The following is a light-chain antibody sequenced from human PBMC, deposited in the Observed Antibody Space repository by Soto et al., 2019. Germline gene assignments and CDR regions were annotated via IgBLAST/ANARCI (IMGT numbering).Light chain of an antibody. CDR3: QQYGSSPQRWT. CDR1: QSVSSSY. J-gene: IGKJ1*01. Sequence: EIVLTQSPGTLSLSPGERATLSCRASQSVSSSYLAWYQQKPGQAPRLLIYGASSRATGIPDRFSGSGPGTDFTLTISRLEPEDFAVYYCQQYGSSPQRWTFGQGT. CDR2: GAS. V-gene: IGKV3-20*01.